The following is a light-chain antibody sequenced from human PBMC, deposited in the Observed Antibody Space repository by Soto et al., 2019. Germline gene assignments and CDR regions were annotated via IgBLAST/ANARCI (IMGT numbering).Light chain of an antibody. CDR3: LQYSSSPCT. CDR2: FAS. Sequence: DIQMTQSPSAMSASVGDGVTITCRASQGISNYLAWFQQHPGKDPQRLIYFASSLQSGVPSRFSGSGSGTHFTLTISGLEPEDFATYYCLQYSSSPCTFGQGTKVEV. V-gene: IGKV1-17*03. J-gene: IGKJ2*02. CDR1: QGISNY.